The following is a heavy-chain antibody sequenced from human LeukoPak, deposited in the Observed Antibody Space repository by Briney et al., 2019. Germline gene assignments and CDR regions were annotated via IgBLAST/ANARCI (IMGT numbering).Heavy chain of an antibody. D-gene: IGHD2-15*01. CDR3: GRGSGCSRRIDY. CDR2: IKQDGTEK. J-gene: IGHJ4*02. V-gene: IGHV3-7*05. CDR1: GFTFSSYW. Sequence: GGSLRLSCAASGFTFSSYWMSWVRQAPGKGLEWVANIKQDGTEKYYVDSVKGRFTISRDNAKNSLYLQMNSLRAEDTAVYYCGRGSGCSRRIDYWGQGTLVTVSS.